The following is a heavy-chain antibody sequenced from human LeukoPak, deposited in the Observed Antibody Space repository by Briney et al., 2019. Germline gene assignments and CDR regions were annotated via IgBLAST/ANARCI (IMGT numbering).Heavy chain of an antibody. J-gene: IGHJ6*03. Sequence: SETLSLTCAVYGGSFSGYYWSWIRQPPGKGLEWIGEINHSGSTNYNPSLKGRVTISVDTSKNQFSLKLSSVTAADTAVYYCARGYYGSGSHCCHMDVWGKGTTITVS. V-gene: IGHV4-34*01. CDR2: INHSGST. D-gene: IGHD3-10*01. CDR3: ARGYYGSGSHCCHMDV. CDR1: GGSFSGYY.